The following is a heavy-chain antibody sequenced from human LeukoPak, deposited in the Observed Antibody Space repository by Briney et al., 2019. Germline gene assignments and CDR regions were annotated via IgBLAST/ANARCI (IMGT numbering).Heavy chain of an antibody. Sequence: GRSLRLSCAASGFTFSGYAMHWVRQAPGQGLEWVAVISYDGSNQYNADSVKGRFSISRDNSKSTLYLQMNSLRAEDTAVYYCARGGRYCSSVSCYGISWFDPWGQGTLVTVSS. J-gene: IGHJ5*02. V-gene: IGHV3-30-3*01. CDR1: GFTFSGYA. CDR3: ARGGRYCSSVSCYGISWFDP. CDR2: ISYDGSNQ. D-gene: IGHD2-2*01.